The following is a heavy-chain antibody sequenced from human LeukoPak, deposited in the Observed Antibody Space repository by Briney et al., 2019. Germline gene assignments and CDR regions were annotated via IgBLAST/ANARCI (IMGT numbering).Heavy chain of an antibody. CDR3: ARDLDYYDSSGYYDY. CDR2: IIPVFGTA. Sequence: SVKVSCKASGGTFSSYAISWVRQAPGQGLEWMRRIIPVFGTANYAQKFQGRVTITTDESTSTAYMELSSLRSEDTAVYYCARDLDYYDSSGYYDYWRPGTLVIVSS. D-gene: IGHD3-22*01. V-gene: IGHV1-69*05. J-gene: IGHJ4*02. CDR1: GGTFSSYA.